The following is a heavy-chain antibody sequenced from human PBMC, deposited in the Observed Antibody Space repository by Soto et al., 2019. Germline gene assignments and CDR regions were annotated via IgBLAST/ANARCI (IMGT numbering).Heavy chain of an antibody. V-gene: IGHV5-10-1*01. Sequence: PGESLKISCKGSGYSFAGYWITWVRQKPGKGLEWMGRIDPSDSQTYYSPSFRGHVTISATKSITTVFLPWSSLRASDTARYDCAFPDSNRGHGMDVWGQGTKVTVSS. CDR3: AFPDSNRGHGMDV. CDR1: GYSFAGYW. CDR2: IDPSDSQT. J-gene: IGHJ6*02. D-gene: IGHD6-13*01.